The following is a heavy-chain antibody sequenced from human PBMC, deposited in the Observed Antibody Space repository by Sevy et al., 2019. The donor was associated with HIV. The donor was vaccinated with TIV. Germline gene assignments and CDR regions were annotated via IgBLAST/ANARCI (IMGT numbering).Heavy chain of an antibody. J-gene: IGHJ4*02. CDR3: AREGCSKPHDY. V-gene: IGHV3-23*01. D-gene: IGHD2-2*01. CDR1: VFTFSNYG. Sequence: GGSLRLSCAASVFTFSNYGMSWVRQAPGKGLEWVSTFSFGCGKINYADSVKGRFTISRDNSKNTLYLQMNSLRAEDTALYYCAREGCSKPHDYWGQGTLVTVSS. CDR2: FSFGCGKI.